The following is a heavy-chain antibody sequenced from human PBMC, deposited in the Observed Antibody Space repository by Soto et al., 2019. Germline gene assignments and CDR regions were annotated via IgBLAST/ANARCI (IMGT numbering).Heavy chain of an antibody. CDR3: ARGTKITEFYYYDSSGYYYFDY. D-gene: IGHD3-22*01. Sequence: SVKVSCKASGGTFSSYAISWVRQAPGQGLEWMGGIIPIFGTANYAQKFQGRVTITADKSTSTAYMELSSLRSEDTAVYYCARGTKITEFYYYDSSGYYYFDYWGQGTLVTVS. V-gene: IGHV1-69*06. CDR2: IIPIFGTA. CDR1: GGTFSSYA. J-gene: IGHJ4*02.